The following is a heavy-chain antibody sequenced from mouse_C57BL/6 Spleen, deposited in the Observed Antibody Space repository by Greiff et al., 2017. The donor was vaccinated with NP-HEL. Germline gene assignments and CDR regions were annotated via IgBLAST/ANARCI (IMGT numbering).Heavy chain of an antibody. J-gene: IGHJ1*03. D-gene: IGHD1-1*01. CDR2: INPNNGGT. V-gene: IGHV1-18*01. CDR3: ARGEYYYGSSPHLYFDV. Sequence: VQLQQSGPELVKPGASVKIPCKASGYTFTDYNMDWVKQSHGKSLEWIGDINPNNGGTIYNQKFKGKATLTVDKSSSTAYMELRSLTSEDTAVYYCARGEYYYGSSPHLYFDVWGTGTTVTVSS. CDR1: GYTFTDYN.